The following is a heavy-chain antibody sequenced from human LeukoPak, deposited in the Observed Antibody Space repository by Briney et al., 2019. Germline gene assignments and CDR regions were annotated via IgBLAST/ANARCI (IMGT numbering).Heavy chain of an antibody. J-gene: IGHJ4*02. D-gene: IGHD3/OR15-3a*01. CDR1: SVSISSSNSY. V-gene: IGHV4-39*01. CDR2: IYYSGNT. Sequence: SETLSLTCTVSSVSISSSNSYWGWIRQPPGKGLEWIGSIYYSGNTYYNASLKSQVSISIDTSKNQFSLRLISVTAADTAVYYCARQTGSGLFILPGGQGTLVTVSS. CDR3: ARQTGSGLFILP.